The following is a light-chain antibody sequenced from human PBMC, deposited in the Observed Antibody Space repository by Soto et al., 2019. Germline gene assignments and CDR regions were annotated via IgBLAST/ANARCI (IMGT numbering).Light chain of an antibody. CDR2: DAS. CDR3: QQYNFFPRT. J-gene: IGKJ1*01. Sequence: IQMTQSPSTLSASVGDRVTITCRASQTISNWLAWYQQKPGKAPKLLIYDASSLQSGVPSRFSGRGSGTEFTLTISSLQPDDFATYYCQQYNFFPRTFDQGTKVDIK. V-gene: IGKV1-5*01. CDR1: QTISNW.